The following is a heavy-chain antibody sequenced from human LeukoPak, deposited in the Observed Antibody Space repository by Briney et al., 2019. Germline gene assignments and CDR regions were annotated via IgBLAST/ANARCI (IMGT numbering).Heavy chain of an antibody. V-gene: IGHV3-30*18. Sequence: PGRSLRLSCAASGFTFSSYGMHWVRQAPGKGLEWVAVISYDGSNKYYADSVKGRFTISRDNSKNTLHLQMNSLRAEDTAVYYCAKGDSGYSYADIDYWGQGTLVTVSS. CDR1: GFTFSSYG. CDR3: AKGDSGYSYADIDY. D-gene: IGHD5-18*01. J-gene: IGHJ4*02. CDR2: ISYDGSNK.